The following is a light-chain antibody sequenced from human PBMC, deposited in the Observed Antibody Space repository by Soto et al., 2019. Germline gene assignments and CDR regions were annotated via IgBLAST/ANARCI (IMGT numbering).Light chain of an antibody. CDR3: SSYAGSNNLGV. J-gene: IGLJ1*01. V-gene: IGLV2-8*01. Sequence: QSALTQPPSASGSPGQSVTISCTGTSSDFVGYNYVSWYQQHPGKAPKLMIYEVSKRPSGVPDRFSGSKSGNTASLTVSGLQAEDEADYYCSSYAGSNNLGVFGTGTKVTVL. CDR2: EVS. CDR1: SSDFVGYNY.